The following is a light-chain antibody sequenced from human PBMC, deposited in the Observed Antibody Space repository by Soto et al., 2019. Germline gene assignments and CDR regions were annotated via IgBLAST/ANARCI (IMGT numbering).Light chain of an antibody. CDR3: QHYVERSPIT. Sequence: EIVMTQSPGTLSLSPGERATLYCRASQSVSSRLAWYQQKPGQAPRLLISGASSRATGIPDRFSGSGSGTDFTLTISRLEPEDFALYYCQHYVERSPITFGQGTRREIK. J-gene: IGKJ5*01. CDR2: GAS. CDR1: QSVSSR. V-gene: IGKV3-20*01.